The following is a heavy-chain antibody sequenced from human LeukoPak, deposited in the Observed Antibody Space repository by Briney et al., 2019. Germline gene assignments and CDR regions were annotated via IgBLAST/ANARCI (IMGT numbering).Heavy chain of an antibody. V-gene: IGHV4-34*01. CDR1: GGSFSGYY. CDR2: INHSGST. CDR3: ARRPHSYSGWPPYYLDY. Sequence: SETLSLTCAVYGGSFSGYYWSWIRQPPGKGLEWIGEINHSGSTNYNPSLKSRVTISVDTSKNQFSLKLSSVTAADTAVYYCARRPHSYSGWPPYYLDYWGQGTLVTVSS. D-gene: IGHD6-19*01. J-gene: IGHJ4*02.